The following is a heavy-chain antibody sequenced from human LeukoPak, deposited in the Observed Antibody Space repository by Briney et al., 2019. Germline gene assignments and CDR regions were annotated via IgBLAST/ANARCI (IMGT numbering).Heavy chain of an antibody. V-gene: IGHV5-51*01. D-gene: IGHD3-9*01. Sequence: GESLKISCKGSGYSFTSYWIGWVRQMPGKGLEWMGIIYPGDSDTRYSPSFQGQVTISADESISTAYLQWSSLKASDTAMYYCARHFEEGFYYYYGMDVWGQGTTVTVSS. CDR1: GYSFTSYW. CDR3: ARHFEEGFYYYYGMDV. J-gene: IGHJ6*02. CDR2: IYPGDSDT.